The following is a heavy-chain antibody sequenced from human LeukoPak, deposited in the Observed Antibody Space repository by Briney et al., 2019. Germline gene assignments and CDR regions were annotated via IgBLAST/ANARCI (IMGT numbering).Heavy chain of an antibody. J-gene: IGHJ5*02. D-gene: IGHD6-13*01. CDR1: GGSISSYY. CDR3: ARFIAAPYVGWFDP. CDR2: IYTSGST. V-gene: IGHV4-4*09. Sequence: PSETLSLTCTVSGGSISSYYWSWIRQPPGKGLEWIGYIYTSGSTNYNPSLKSRVTISVDTSKNQFSLKLSSVTAADTAVYYCARFIAAPYVGWFDPWGQGTLVTVSS.